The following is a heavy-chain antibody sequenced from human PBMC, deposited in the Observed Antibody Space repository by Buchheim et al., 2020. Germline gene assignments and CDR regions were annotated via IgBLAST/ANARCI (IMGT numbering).Heavy chain of an antibody. CDR1: GGPVSSNIYY. D-gene: IGHD2-2*01. J-gene: IGHJ5*02. CDR2: IYYSGTS. V-gene: IGHV4-39*01. Sequence: QLQLQESGPGLVKPSETLSLTCSVSGGPVSSNIYYWAWIRQPPGKGLEWIGQIYYSGTSYYSPSLRSRVAMSVDTSKNPFFLRLSSMTAADTAVYYCARASYQYDNWFDSWGQG. CDR3: ARASYQYDNWFDS.